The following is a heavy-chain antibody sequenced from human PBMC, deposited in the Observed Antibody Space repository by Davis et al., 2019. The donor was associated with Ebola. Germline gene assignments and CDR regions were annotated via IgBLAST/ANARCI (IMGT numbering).Heavy chain of an antibody. Sequence: MPSETLSLTCTVSGDSISSSNYYWGWIRQPPGKGLEWIGSIYYSGSTYYNPSLKSRVTISVDTSKNQFSLKLSSVTAADTAVYYCARDWYYYGMDVWGKGTTVTVSS. J-gene: IGHJ6*04. CDR3: ARDWYYYGMDV. D-gene: IGHD2-21*01. CDR2: IYYSGST. CDR1: GDSISSSNYY. V-gene: IGHV4-39*01.